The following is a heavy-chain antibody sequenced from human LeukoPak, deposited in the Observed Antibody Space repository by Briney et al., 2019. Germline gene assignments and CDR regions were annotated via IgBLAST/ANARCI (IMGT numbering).Heavy chain of an antibody. Sequence: GGSLRLSCAASGFSVSTNYMYSGGSTYYADSVKGRFTISRDDSKNTLYLQMNSLRADDTAVFYCARGSLGSSTSSDCCPLDYWGQGALVTVPS. V-gene: IGHV3-53*01. CDR1: GFSVSTNY. CDR2: SGGST. J-gene: IGHJ4*02. CDR3: ARGSLGSSTSSDCCPLDY. D-gene: IGHD2-21*01.